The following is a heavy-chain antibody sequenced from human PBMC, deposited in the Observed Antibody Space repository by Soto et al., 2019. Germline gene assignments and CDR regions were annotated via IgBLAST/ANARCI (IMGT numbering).Heavy chain of an antibody. Sequence: GGSLRLSCAVSGFTFSSYGMHWVRQAPGKGLEWVAVIWYDGSNKYYADSVKGRFTISRDNSKNTLYLQMNSLRAEDTAVYYCARDQGGPYCSSTSCYGDDAFDIWGQGTMVTVSS. V-gene: IGHV3-33*01. CDR3: ARDQGGPYCSSTSCYGDDAFDI. J-gene: IGHJ3*02. CDR2: IWYDGSNK. CDR1: GFTFSSYG. D-gene: IGHD2-2*01.